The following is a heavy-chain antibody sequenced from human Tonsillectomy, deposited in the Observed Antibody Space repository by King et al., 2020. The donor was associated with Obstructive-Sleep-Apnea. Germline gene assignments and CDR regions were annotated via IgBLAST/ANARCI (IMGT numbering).Heavy chain of an antibody. CDR3: ARHWTSNYYDSSGYSYFDY. CDR1: GYSFTSYW. CDR2: IDPSDSYT. Sequence: QLVQSGAEVKKPGESLRISCKGSGYSFTSYWISWVRQMPGKGLEWMGRIDPSDSYTNYSPSFQGHVTISADKSISTVYLQWSSLKASDTAMYYCARHWTSNYYDSSGYSYFDYWGQGTLVTVSS. V-gene: IGHV5-10-1*03. D-gene: IGHD3-22*01. J-gene: IGHJ4*02.